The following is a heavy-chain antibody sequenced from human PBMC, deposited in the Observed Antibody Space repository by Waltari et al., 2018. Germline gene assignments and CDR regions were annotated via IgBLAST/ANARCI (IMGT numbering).Heavy chain of an antibody. CDR3: ARDLGGGHDH. V-gene: IGHV4-39*07. CDR2: FYYSGNP. J-gene: IGHJ4*02. D-gene: IGHD3-10*01. CDR1: GGSISGSDYY. Sequence: QLQLQESAPGLVKPSDTLSLTCTVSGGSISGSDYYWGWIRQPPGKGLEWIGSFYYSGNPQYNPSLKSRVTTSVDTSKKQFSLKLSSVTAADTAVYYCARDLGGGHDHWGQGTLVIVSS.